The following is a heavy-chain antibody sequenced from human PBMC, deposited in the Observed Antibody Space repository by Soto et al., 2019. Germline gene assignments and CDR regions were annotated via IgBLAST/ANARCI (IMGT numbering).Heavy chain of an antibody. CDR2: ITYTGGT. CDR1: GGSVTGYY. D-gene: IGHD3-3*01. J-gene: IGHJ5*02. CDR3: ATRIAVFGLLIPPFDP. V-gene: IGHV4-34*01. Sequence: SETLSLTWAVYGGSVTGYYWNCIRQPTGKGMERLGVITYTGGTHYNPSLKSRVNMSVDTSKNQYSLRLSPVTAADTAIYYCATRIAVFGLLIPPFDPWGQGTQVTVSS.